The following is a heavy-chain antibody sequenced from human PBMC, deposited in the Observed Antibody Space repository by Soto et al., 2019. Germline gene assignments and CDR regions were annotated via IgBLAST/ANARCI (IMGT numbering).Heavy chain of an antibody. V-gene: IGHV1-2*06. J-gene: IGHJ4*02. CDR1: GYIFTDYY. CDR3: ARETDRGFDY. CDR2: INPNSGGT. Sequence: ASVKVSCKASGYIFTDYYMHWVRQAPGQELGWMGRINPNSGGTNYAQKFQGRVTMTRDTSISTAYMELSRLRSDDTAVYYCARETDRGFDYWGQGTLVTAPQ. D-gene: IGHD3-10*01.